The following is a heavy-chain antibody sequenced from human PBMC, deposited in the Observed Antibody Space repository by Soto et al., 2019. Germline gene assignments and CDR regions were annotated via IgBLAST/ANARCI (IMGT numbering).Heavy chain of an antibody. CDR2: INWNSGPV. Sequence: QTGGSLRLSCAASGFSFDDYAMHWVRQAPGKGLEWVSGINWNSGPVGYADSAKGRFTISRDNAKNSVYLQMNSLRPEDTAFYYCTKETQANLGTGGFDHWGQGILVTVSS. CDR1: GFSFDDYA. J-gene: IGHJ4*02. D-gene: IGHD7-27*01. V-gene: IGHV3-9*01. CDR3: TKETQANLGTGGFDH.